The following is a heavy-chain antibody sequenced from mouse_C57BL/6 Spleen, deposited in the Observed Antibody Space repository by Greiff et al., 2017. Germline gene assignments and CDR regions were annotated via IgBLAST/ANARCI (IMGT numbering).Heavy chain of an antibody. CDR1: GYAFSSSW. Sequence: QVQLKESGPELVKPGASVKISCKASGYAFSSSWMNWVKQRPGKGLEWIGRIYPGDGDTNYNGKFKGKATLTADKSSSTAYMQLSSLTSEDSAVYFCARDYCGSSYWYFDVWGTGTTVTVSS. CDR2: IYPGDGDT. CDR3: ARDYCGSSYWYFDV. J-gene: IGHJ1*03. V-gene: IGHV1-82*01. D-gene: IGHD1-1*01.